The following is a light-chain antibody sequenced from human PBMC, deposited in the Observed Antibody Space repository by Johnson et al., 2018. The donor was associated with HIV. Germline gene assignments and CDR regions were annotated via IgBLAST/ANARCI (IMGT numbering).Light chain of an antibody. J-gene: IGLJ1*01. CDR3: GIWDASLSPLYV. CDR1: KLGDKY. Sequence: VLTQPPSVSVSPGQTASITCSGDKLGDKYACWYQQKPGQSPVLVIYEDNKRPSGIPDRFSGSKSGATATLAITGLQTGDEADYYCGIWDASLSPLYVFGTGTTITVL. V-gene: IGLV3-1*01. CDR2: EDN.